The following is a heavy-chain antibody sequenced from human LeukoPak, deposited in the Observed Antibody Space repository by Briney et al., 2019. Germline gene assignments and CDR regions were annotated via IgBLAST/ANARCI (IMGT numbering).Heavy chain of an antibody. V-gene: IGHV1-2*02. CDR2: INPNSDRT. Sequence: GAPVKVSCKASGYTFTSYYMHWVRQAPGQGLECMGCINPNSDRTNYEQKFQGRITMTRDTSISTAYMELTRLRSDDTAVYYCARGWVSPNIATPGDYNYMDVWGKGTTVTVSS. D-gene: IGHD6-13*01. CDR3: ARGWVSPNIATPGDYNYMDV. CDR1: GYTFTSYY. J-gene: IGHJ6*03.